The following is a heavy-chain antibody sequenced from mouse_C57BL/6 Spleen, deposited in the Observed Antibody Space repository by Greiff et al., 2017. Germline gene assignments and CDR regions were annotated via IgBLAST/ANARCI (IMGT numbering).Heavy chain of an antibody. D-gene: IGHD4-1*02. J-gene: IGHJ2*01. CDR2: INPNYGTT. CDR1: GYSFTDYN. V-gene: IGHV1-39*01. CDR3: ARCQLGRDYFDY. Sequence: VHVKQSGPELVKPGASVKISCKASGYSFTDYNMNWVKQSNGKSLEWIGVINPNYGTTSYNQKFKGKATLTVDQSSSTAYMQLNSLTSEDSAVYYCARCQLGRDYFDYWGQGTTLTVSS.